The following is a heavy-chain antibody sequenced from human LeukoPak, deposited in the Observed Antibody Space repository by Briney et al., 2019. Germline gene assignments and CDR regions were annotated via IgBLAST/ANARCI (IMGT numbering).Heavy chain of an antibody. V-gene: IGHV3-30*04. CDR1: GFTFSSYA. Sequence: GGSLRLSCAASGFTFSSYAMHWVRQAPGKGLEWVAVISYDGSNKYYADSVKGRFTISRDNSKNTLYLQMNSLRAEDTAVYYCAKDREGSSWTEYYFDYWGQGTLVTVSS. J-gene: IGHJ4*02. D-gene: IGHD6-13*01. CDR3: AKDREGSSWTEYYFDY. CDR2: ISYDGSNK.